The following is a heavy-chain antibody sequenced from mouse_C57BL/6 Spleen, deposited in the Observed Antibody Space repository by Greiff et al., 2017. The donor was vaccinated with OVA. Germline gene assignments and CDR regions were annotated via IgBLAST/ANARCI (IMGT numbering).Heavy chain of an antibody. CDR2: FYPCDGGN. CDR1: GYAFSSSW. CDR3: ARGLRRDGDFDY. V-gene: IGHV1-82*01. J-gene: IGHJ2*01. Sequence: QVQLQQSGPGLVKPWASVTITCKASGYAFSSSWMNWVKQRPGKGLVWFGRFYPCDGGNNYNGKFKGKATLTADKSSSTAYMQLSSLTSEDSAVYFCARGLRRDGDFDYWGQGTTLTVSS. D-gene: IGHD2-2*01.